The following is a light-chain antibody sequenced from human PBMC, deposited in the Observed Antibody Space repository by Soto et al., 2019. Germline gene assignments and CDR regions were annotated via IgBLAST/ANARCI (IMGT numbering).Light chain of an antibody. V-gene: IGKV3-20*01. J-gene: IGKJ5*01. CDR2: AAS. CDR3: QQYATASIT. CDR1: QSVSSNY. Sequence: EIVLTQSPGTLSLSPGERATLSCRASQSVSSNYFAWYQQKPGQAPRLLIYAASSRATGIPDRFGGSGSGTDFTLTISRLEPEDFAVYYCQQYATASITFGQGTRLEIK.